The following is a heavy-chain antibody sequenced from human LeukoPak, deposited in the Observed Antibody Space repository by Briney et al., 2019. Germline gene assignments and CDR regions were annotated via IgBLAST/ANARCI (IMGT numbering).Heavy chain of an antibody. CDR1: GGSISSYY. D-gene: IGHD3-16*01. CDR3: AGVGGGYYYYYGMDV. Sequence: SETLSLTCTVSGGSISSYYWSWIRQPPGKGLEWIGYIYYSGSTNYNPSLKSRVTISVDTSKNQFSLKLSSVTAADTAGYYCAGVGGGYYYYYGMDVWGQGTTVTVSS. V-gene: IGHV4-59*01. J-gene: IGHJ6*02. CDR2: IYYSGST.